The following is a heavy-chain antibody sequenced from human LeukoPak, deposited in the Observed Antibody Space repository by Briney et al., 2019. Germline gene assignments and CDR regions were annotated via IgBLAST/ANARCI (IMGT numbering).Heavy chain of an antibody. CDR2: IHSDGTST. J-gene: IGHJ4*02. D-gene: IGHD6-19*01. CDR1: GFTFSSYW. V-gene: IGHV3-74*01. CDR3: ARGGSGCFDY. Sequence: GGSLRLSCAASGFTFSSYWMHWVRQALGKGLVWVSRIHSDGTSTSYADSVKGRFTISRDNAKNMLYLQMNSLRAEDTAVYYCARGGSGCFDYWGQGTLVTVSS.